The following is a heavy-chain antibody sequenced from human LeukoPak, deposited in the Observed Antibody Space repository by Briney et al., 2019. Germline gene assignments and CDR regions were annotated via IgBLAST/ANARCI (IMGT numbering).Heavy chain of an antibody. J-gene: IGHJ3*02. CDR2: IYAGDSDT. D-gene: IGHD6-6*01. CDR1: GYSFTSYW. CDR3: ARHSTSHSSDAFDI. Sequence: PGESLKISCKGSGYSFTSYWIGWVRQMPGKGLEWMGIIYAGDSDTRYSPSFQGQVTISVDKSITTAYLQWNSLKASDSAIYYCARHSTSHSSDAFDIWGQGTLVVVSS. V-gene: IGHV5-51*01.